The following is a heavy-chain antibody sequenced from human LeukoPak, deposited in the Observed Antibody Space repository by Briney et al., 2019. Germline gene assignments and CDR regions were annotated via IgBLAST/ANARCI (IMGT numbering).Heavy chain of an antibody. CDR3: AKRLYCSSTTCYAFDY. Sequence: GGPLRLSCGASGFTFSNYGINWVRQAPGKGLEWVSAISGSGDTTYYADSVKGRFTISRDNSKNTLYLQMNSLRVEDTAVYYCAKRLYCSSTTCYAFDYWGQGTLVTVSS. D-gene: IGHD2-2*01. J-gene: IGHJ4*02. CDR2: ISGSGDTT. CDR1: GFTFSNYG. V-gene: IGHV3-23*01.